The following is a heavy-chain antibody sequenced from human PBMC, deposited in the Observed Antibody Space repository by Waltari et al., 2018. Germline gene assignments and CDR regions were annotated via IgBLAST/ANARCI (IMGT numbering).Heavy chain of an antibody. CDR2: SYYSGST. D-gene: IGHD2-15*01. CDR1: GGSMSSSSYY. CDR3: ARHILAGGNAFDI. Sequence: QLQLQESGPGLVKPSETLSLTCTVSGGSMSSSSYYWGWVRQPPGKGREWIGSSYYSGSTYDNPSLKIRVTISVDTSKNQFSLKLSSVTAADTAVYYCARHILAGGNAFDIWGQGTMVTVSS. J-gene: IGHJ3*02. V-gene: IGHV4-39*01.